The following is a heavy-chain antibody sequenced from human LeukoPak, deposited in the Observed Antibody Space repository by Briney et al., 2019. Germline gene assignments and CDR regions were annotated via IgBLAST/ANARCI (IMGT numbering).Heavy chain of an antibody. CDR3: ARVNRGYSYGYGARFDY. J-gene: IGHJ4*02. CDR2: INHSGST. CDR1: GGSFSGYY. D-gene: IGHD5-18*01. V-gene: IGHV4-34*01. Sequence: SETLSLTCAVYGGSFSGYYWSWIRQPPGKGLEWIGEINHSGSTNYNPSLKSRVTISVDTSKNQFSLKLSSVTAADTAVYYCARVNRGYSYGYGARFDYWGLGTLVTVSS.